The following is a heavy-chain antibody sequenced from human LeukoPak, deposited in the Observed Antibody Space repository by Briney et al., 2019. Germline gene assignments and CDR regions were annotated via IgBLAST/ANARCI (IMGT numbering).Heavy chain of an antibody. CDR2: ISGSGGRT. Sequence: GGSLRLSCAASGFTFSSYAMSWVRQAPGKGLEWVSDISGSGGRTYYADSVKGRFTISRDNSKNTLYLQMNSLRAEDTAVYYCAKDYGKWLVQEAFDIWGQGTMVTVSS. D-gene: IGHD6-19*01. CDR1: GFTFSSYA. CDR3: AKDYGKWLVQEAFDI. J-gene: IGHJ3*02. V-gene: IGHV3-23*01.